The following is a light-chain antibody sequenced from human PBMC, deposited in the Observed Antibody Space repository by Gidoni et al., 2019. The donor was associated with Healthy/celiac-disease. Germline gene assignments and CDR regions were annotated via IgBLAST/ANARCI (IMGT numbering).Light chain of an antibody. V-gene: IGKV3-11*01. Sequence: EIVLTQSPATLSLSPGERATLSCSASQSVSSYLAWYQQKPGQAPRLLIYDASNRATGIPAMFSGSGSGTDFTLTISSLEPEDFAVYYCQQRSNWPLTFGGGTKVEIK. CDR3: QQRSNWPLT. CDR1: QSVSSY. J-gene: IGKJ4*01. CDR2: DAS.